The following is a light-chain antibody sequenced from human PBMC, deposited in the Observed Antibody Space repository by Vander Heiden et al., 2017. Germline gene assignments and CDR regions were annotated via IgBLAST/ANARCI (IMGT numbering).Light chain of an antibody. J-gene: IGKJ1*01. CDR3: QQYYSTLRT. Sequence: DIVMTQSPDSLAVSLGERATINCKSSQSVLYSSNNKNYLAWYHQKPGQPPKLLIYWASTRESGVPYRFSGSGSGTDFTLTISSLQAEDVAVYYCQQYYSTLRTFGQGTKVEIK. CDR2: WAS. CDR1: QSVLYSSNNKNY. V-gene: IGKV4-1*01.